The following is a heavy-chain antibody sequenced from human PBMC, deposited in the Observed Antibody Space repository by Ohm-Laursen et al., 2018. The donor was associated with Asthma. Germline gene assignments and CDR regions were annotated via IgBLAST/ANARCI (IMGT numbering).Heavy chain of an antibody. J-gene: IGHJ5*01. Sequence: SETLSLTCTVSGGSISSYFWGWVRQPPGKGLEWIGSIYYSGNTYYNPSLNSRVTISLDTSKSHFSLKLSSVTAADTAVYFCARHWGSPSGRNWFESWGQGTLVTVSS. CDR3: ARHWGSPSGRNWFES. V-gene: IGHV4-39*01. D-gene: IGHD1-26*01. CDR1: GGSISSYF. CDR2: IYYSGNT.